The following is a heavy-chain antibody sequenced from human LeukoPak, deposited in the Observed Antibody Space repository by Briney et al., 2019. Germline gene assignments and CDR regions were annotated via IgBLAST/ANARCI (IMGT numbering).Heavy chain of an antibody. J-gene: IGHJ4*02. CDR2: INTDGTVT. V-gene: IGHV3-74*01. CDR3: ATKQWLAPPPDS. CDR1: GFTFSTYE. Sequence: GGSLRLSCAVSGFTFSTYEMNWIRQAPGKGLESVSRINTDGTVTTYADSVKGRFTVSRDNADNAMFLQMNSVRDEDTAVYYCATKQWLAPPPDSWGQGTPVTVSS. D-gene: IGHD6-19*01.